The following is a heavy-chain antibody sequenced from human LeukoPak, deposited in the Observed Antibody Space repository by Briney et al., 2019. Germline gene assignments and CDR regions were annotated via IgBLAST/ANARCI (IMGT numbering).Heavy chain of an antibody. J-gene: IGHJ6*03. CDR2: IKQDGSEK. D-gene: IGHD3-9*01. CDR3: ARDNNYDILTGPHTEYYYYMDV. Sequence: GGSLRLSCAASGFTFSSYWMSWVRQAPGKGLEWVANIKQDGSEKYYVDSVKGRFTISRDNAKNSLYLQMNSLRAEDTAVYYCARDNNYDILTGPHTEYYYYMDVWGKGTTVTVSS. CDR1: GFTFSSYW. V-gene: IGHV3-7*01.